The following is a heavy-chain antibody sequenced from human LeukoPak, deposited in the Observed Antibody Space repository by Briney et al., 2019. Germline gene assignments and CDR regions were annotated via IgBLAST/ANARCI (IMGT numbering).Heavy chain of an antibody. CDR1: GFTFGSYG. CDR2: VNSDGSST. J-gene: IGHJ4*02. Sequence: PGGSLRLSCAASGFTFGSYGMSWVRQAPGKGLVWVSRVNSDGSSTTYADSVKGRFTISRDNAKNTLYLQMNSLRAEDTAVYYCARGSTQYSSGWYGLDYWGQGTLVTVSS. V-gene: IGHV3-74*01. D-gene: IGHD6-19*01. CDR3: ARGSTQYSSGWYGLDY.